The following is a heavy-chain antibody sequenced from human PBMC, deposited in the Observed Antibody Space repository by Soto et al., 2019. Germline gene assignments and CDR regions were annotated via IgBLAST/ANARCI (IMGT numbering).Heavy chain of an antibody. CDR2: LYWYDDE. CDR1: GFSLSTSGVG. Sequence: QITLKESGPTLEKPTQTLTLTCTFSGFSLSTSGVGVGWIRQPPRQALEWLALLYWYDDERYSPSLKSRLTIPKDTSKTQVVLTMTNMDPVDTATYYCAHRVDGNFDYWGQGSLVTVSS. D-gene: IGHD3-9*01. V-gene: IGHV2-5*01. J-gene: IGHJ4*02. CDR3: AHRVDGNFDY.